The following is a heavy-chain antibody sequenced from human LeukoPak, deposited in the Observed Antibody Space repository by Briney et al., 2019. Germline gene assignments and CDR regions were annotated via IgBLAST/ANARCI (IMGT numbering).Heavy chain of an antibody. Sequence: GGSLRLSCAASGFTFSSYAMSWVRQAPGKGLEWVSGISWNSGSIGYADSVKGRFTISRDNSKNTLYLQMNSLRAEDTAVYYCARAATSWSYYHNWGQGTLVTVSS. CDR3: ARAATSWSYYHN. V-gene: IGHV3-23*01. CDR2: ISWNSGSI. J-gene: IGHJ4*02. D-gene: IGHD3-10*01. CDR1: GFTFSSYA.